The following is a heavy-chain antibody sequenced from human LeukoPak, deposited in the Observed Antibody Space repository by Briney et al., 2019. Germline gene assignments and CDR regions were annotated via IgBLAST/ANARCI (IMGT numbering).Heavy chain of an antibody. CDR1: GVSFNDYY. D-gene: IGHD4-17*01. J-gene: IGHJ4*02. CDR2: SNHSGYT. CDR3: TRMTTGHDY. Sequence: SETLSLTCAVSGVSFNDYYWSWVRQTPGKGLEWIGESNHSGYTNDRPSLKSRVTLAIDTSRKQFSLNLRSVTVADSGIYYCTRMTTGHDYWGQGTLVTVSS. V-gene: IGHV4-34*01.